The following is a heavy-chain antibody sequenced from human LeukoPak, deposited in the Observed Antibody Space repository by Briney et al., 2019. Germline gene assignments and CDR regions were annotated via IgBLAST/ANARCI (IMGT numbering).Heavy chain of an antibody. Sequence: ASVRVSCKVSGYTLTELSMHWVRQAPGKGLEWMGGFDPEDGETIYAQKFQGRVTMTEDTSTDTAYMELSSLRSEDTAVYYCATGPPVRLERTQYNWFDPWGQGTLVTVSS. CDR2: FDPEDGET. V-gene: IGHV1-24*01. CDR1: GYTLTELS. CDR3: ATGPPVRLERTQYNWFDP. D-gene: IGHD1-1*01. J-gene: IGHJ5*02.